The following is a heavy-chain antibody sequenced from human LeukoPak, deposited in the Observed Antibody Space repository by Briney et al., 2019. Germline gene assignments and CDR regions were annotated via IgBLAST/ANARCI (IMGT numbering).Heavy chain of an antibody. J-gene: IGHJ4*02. V-gene: IGHV1-46*01. D-gene: IGHD1-26*01. CDR1: GYTFTSYY. CDR2: INPSGGST. CDR3: ATFFPRGWEVPDY. Sequence: ASVKVSCKASGYTFTSYYMHWVRQAPGQGLEWMGIINPSGGSTSYAQKFQGRVTMTRDMSTSTVYMELSSLRSEDTAVYYCATFFPRGWEVPDYWGQGTLVTVSS.